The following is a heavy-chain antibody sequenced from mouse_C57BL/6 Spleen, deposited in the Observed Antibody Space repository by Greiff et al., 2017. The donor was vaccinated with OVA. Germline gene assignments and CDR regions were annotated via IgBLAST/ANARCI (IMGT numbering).Heavy chain of an antibody. V-gene: IGHV1-82*01. CDR2: IYPGDGDT. J-gene: IGHJ1*03. D-gene: IGHD1-1*01. Sequence: QVQLQQSGPELVKPGASVKISCKASGYAFSSSWMNWVKQRPGKGLEWIGRIYPGDGDTNYNGKFKGKATLTADKSSSTAYMQLSSLTSDDSAVYFGTMYYGSSPGWYFDVWGTGTTVTVSS. CDR1: GYAFSSSW. CDR3: TMYYGSSPGWYFDV.